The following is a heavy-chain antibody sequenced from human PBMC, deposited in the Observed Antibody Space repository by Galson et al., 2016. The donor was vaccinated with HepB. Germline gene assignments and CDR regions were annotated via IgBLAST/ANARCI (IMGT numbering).Heavy chain of an antibody. Sequence: SETLSLTCAVYGGPSGAYYWNWIRQSPGKGLEWIGEINHSGSTNYNPSLKSRVTISADTSKKQFSLKLTAVTAADTAVYYCAIEYDQVAFDMGGQGTKVTVSS. CDR3: AIEYDQVAFDM. CDR1: GGPSGAYY. V-gene: IGHV4-34*01. D-gene: IGHD3-16*01. J-gene: IGHJ3*02. CDR2: INHSGST.